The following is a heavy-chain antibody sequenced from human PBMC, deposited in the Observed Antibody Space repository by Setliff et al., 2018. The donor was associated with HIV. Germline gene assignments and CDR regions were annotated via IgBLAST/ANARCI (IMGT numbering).Heavy chain of an antibody. V-gene: IGHV4-31*03. J-gene: IGHJ5*02. CDR1: GDSISGGGYY. CDR3: ARGTRSSVDWFDP. CDR2: IYYSGTT. D-gene: IGHD2-15*01. Sequence: SETLSLTCTVSGDSISGGGYYWSWIRQHPGRGLEWIGYIYYSGTTYYNPSLKSRVTISVDTSKNNFSLKLSSVTAADTAVYFCARGTRSSVDWFDPWGQGALVTVSS.